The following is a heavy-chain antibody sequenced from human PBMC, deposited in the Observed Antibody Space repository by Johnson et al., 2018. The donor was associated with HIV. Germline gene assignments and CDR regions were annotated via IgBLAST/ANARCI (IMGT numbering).Heavy chain of an antibody. CDR2: ISYDGSNK. D-gene: IGHD6-6*01. CDR1: GFTFSSYA. CDR3: ARDFSSSSNAFDI. V-gene: IGHV3-30*14. Sequence: QMLLVESGGGLVQPGRSLRLSCAASGFTFSSYAMHWVRQAPGKGLEWVAVISYDGSNKYYADSVKGRFTISRENAKNSLYLQMNSLRAGDTAVYYCARDFSSSSNAFDIWGQGTMVTVSS. J-gene: IGHJ3*02.